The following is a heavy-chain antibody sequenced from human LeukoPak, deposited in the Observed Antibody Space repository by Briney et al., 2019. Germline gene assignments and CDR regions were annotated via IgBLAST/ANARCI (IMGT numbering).Heavy chain of an antibody. D-gene: IGHD1-1*01. CDR2: ISRDSGSI. Sequence: SLRLSCAASGFTLDDYAMHWVRQAPGKGLEWVSGISRDSGSIGYADSVKGRFTISRDNSKDTLYLQMNSLRAEDTAIYYCVKLRTGTATNFDYWGQGTLVTVSS. CDR1: GFTLDDYA. CDR3: VKLRTGTATNFDY. J-gene: IGHJ4*02. V-gene: IGHV3-9*01.